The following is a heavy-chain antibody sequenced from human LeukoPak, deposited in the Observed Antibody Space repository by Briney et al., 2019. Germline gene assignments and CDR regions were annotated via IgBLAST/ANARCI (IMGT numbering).Heavy chain of an antibody. CDR1: GFTFRTYG. Sequence: GGSLRLSCAASGFTFRTYGMHWVRQAPGKGLEWVAYIQYDGSNKYYEDSVKGRLTISRDNSKNTLYLQMDRLRGEDTAVYYCAKVFPGGCSGGSCYSGYFDYWGQGTLVTVSS. J-gene: IGHJ4*02. CDR2: IQYDGSNK. D-gene: IGHD2-15*01. V-gene: IGHV3-30*02. CDR3: AKVFPGGCSGGSCYSGYFDY.